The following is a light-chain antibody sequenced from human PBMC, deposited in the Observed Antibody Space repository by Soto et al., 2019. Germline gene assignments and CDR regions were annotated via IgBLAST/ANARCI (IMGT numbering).Light chain of an antibody. CDR2: GTS. V-gene: IGKV3-20*01. CDR3: QQNDSSPSWT. J-gene: IGKJ1*01. CDR1: QSVSRY. Sequence: VLTQSPATLSLSPWERATLSCRASQSVSRYLAWYQQRPGQAPRLLIYGTSSRATGISDRFRGSGSGTDFTLTISRLEPEDFAVYYCQQNDSSPSWTFGQGTKVDI.